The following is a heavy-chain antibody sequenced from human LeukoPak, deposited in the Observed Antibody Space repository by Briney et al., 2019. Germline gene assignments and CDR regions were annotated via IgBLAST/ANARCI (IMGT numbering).Heavy chain of an antibody. CDR2: ISSSGSNI. CDR1: GFTFSSYE. D-gene: IGHD4-17*01. J-gene: IGHJ3*02. Sequence: GGSLILSCAASGFTFSSYEMNWVRQAPGKGLEWVSYISSSGSNIYHADSVKGRFTISRDNAKNSLYLQMNSLRAEDTAVYYCARVDYGAYASFDIWGQGTMVTVSS. CDR3: ARVDYGAYASFDI. V-gene: IGHV3-48*03.